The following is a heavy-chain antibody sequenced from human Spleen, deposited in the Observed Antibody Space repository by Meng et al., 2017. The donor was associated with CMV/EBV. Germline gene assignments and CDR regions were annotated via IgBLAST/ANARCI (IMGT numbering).Heavy chain of an antibody. J-gene: IGHJ2*01. CDR3: AKDFWSGPPAWYFDL. CDR1: GITRSSFG. CDR2: IWYDGSNK. V-gene: IGHV3-33*06. D-gene: IGHD3-3*01. Sequence: AGITRSSFGMHWVRQAPGKGLEWVAVIWYDGSNKYYADSVKGRFTISRDNSKNTLYLQMNSLRAEDTAVYYCAKDFWSGPPAWYFDLWGRGTLVTVSS.